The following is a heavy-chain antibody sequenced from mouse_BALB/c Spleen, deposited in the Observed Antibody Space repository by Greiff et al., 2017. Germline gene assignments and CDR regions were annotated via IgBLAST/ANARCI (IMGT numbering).Heavy chain of an antibody. J-gene: IGHJ1*01. CDR2: IYPGGGYT. Sequence: VQLQQSGAELVRPGTSVKISCKASGYTFTNYWLGWVKQRPGQGLEWIGDIYPGGGYTNYNEKFKGKATLTADTSSSNAYMQLSSLTSEDSAVYFCAICYGSYYWYFDVWGAGTTVTVSS. D-gene: IGHD1-1*01. CDR1: GYTFTNYW. CDR3: AICYGSYYWYFDV. V-gene: IGHV1-63*02.